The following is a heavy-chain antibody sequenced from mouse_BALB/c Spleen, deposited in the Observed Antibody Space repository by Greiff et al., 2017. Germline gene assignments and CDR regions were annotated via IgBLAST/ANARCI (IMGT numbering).Heavy chain of an antibody. CDR2: INPNNGGT. CDR1: GYTFTDYN. Sequence: EVQLQQSGPELVKPGASVKIPCKASGYTFTDYNMDWVKQSHGKSLEWIGDINPNNGGTNYNQKFKGKATLTVDKSSSTAYMELRSLTSEDTAVYYCARVPSYYAMDYWGQGTSVTVSS. J-gene: IGHJ4*01. V-gene: IGHV1-18*01. CDR3: ARVPSYYAMDY.